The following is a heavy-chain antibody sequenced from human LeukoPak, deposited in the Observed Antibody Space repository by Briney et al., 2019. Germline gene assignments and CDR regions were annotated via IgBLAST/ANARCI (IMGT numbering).Heavy chain of an antibody. CDR2: ISWNSGSI. D-gene: IGHD3-22*01. CDR1: GFTFDDYS. V-gene: IGHV3-9*03. CDR3: AKSRYYEGSWFDP. Sequence: GGSLRLSCAASGFTFDDYSMHWVRQAPGKGLEWVSGISWNSGSIGYADSVKGRFTISRDNAKNSLYLQMNSRRAEAMALYYCAKSRYYEGSWFDPWGQGTLVTVSS. J-gene: IGHJ5*02.